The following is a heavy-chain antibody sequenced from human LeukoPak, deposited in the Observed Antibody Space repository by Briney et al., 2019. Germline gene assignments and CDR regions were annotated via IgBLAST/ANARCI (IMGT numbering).Heavy chain of an antibody. Sequence: GASVKVSCKASGYTFTSYGISWVRQAPGQGLEWMGWISAYNGNTNYAQKLQGRVTMTPDTSTSTAYMELRSLRSDDTAVYYCARVLGSAPYSSSWYFYFDYWGQGTLVTVSS. D-gene: IGHD6-13*01. V-gene: IGHV1-18*01. J-gene: IGHJ4*02. CDR2: ISAYNGNT. CDR1: GYTFTSYG. CDR3: ARVLGSAPYSSSWYFYFDY.